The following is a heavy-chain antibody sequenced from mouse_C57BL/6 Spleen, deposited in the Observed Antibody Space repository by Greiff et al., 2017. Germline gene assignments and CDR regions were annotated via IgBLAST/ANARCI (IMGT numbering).Heavy chain of an antibody. V-gene: IGHV5-12*01. CDR2: ISNGGGST. D-gene: IGHD1-1*01. CDR1: GFTFSDYY. Sequence: EVKLMESGGGLVQPGGSLKLSCAASGFTFSDYYMYWVRQTPEKRLEWVAYISNGGGSTYYPDTVKGRFTISRDNAQNTLYLQMSRLKSEDTAMYYCARPTVVGYFDVWGTGTTVTGSS. CDR3: ARPTVVGYFDV. J-gene: IGHJ1*03.